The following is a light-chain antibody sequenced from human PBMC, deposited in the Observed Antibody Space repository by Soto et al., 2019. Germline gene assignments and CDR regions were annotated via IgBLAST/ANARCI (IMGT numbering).Light chain of an antibody. V-gene: IGKV3-15*01. CDR2: GAS. Sequence: VLTHRPSTLYVSPGDRTTLPCMASQSISRYLAWYQQKPGQGPRLVIYGASTRATGIPARFSGSGSGTDFTLIISSLQSEDFAVYYCQQYDIWPRAFGQGTKVEI. J-gene: IGKJ1*01. CDR3: QQYDIWPRA. CDR1: QSISRY.